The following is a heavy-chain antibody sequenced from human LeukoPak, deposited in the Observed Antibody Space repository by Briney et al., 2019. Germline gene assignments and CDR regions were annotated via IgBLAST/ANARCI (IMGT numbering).Heavy chain of an antibody. J-gene: IGHJ4*02. Sequence: SETLSLTCAVYGGSFSGYYWSWIRQPPGKGLEWIGEINHSGSTNYNPSLKSRVTISVDTSKNQFSLKLSSVTAADTAVYYCARSPGISAMVTVFDYWGQGTLVTVSS. V-gene: IGHV4-34*01. CDR1: GGSFSGYY. CDR3: ARSPGISAMVTVFDY. D-gene: IGHD5-18*01. CDR2: INHSGST.